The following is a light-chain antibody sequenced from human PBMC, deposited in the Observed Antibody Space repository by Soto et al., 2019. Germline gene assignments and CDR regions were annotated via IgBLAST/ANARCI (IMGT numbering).Light chain of an antibody. CDR2: EVS. V-gene: IGLV2-23*02. CDR3: CSYAGSSYV. J-gene: IGLJ1*01. CDR1: SSDVGSYNL. Sequence: QSALTQPASVSGSPGQSITISCTGTSSDVGSYNLVSWYQQHPGKAPKLMIYEVSKRPSGVSNRFSGSKSCNTASMTISGLQAEDEADYYGCSYAGSSYVFGTGTKLTVL.